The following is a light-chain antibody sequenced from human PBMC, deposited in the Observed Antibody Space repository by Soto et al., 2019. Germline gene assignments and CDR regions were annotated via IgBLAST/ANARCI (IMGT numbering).Light chain of an antibody. V-gene: IGKV3-20*01. J-gene: IGKJ1*01. Sequence: EIVLTQSPGTLSLSPGERATLSCRASQGVSGSYLAWYQQKPGQAPRLLIYRASSRATGIPDRFSGTGSGTEFTLTISRLEPEDFAVYYCQQYGSSGTFGQGTKVDIK. CDR2: RAS. CDR1: QGVSGSY. CDR3: QQYGSSGT.